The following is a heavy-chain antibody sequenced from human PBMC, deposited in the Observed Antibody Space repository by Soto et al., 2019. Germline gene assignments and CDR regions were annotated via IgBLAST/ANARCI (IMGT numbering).Heavy chain of an antibody. D-gene: IGHD1-26*01. CDR2: ISYDGSNK. J-gene: IGHJ1*01. Sequence: GGSLRLSCAASGFTFSSYGMHWVRQAPGKGLEWVAVISYDGSNKYYADSVKGRFAISRDNSKNTLYLQMNSLRAEDTAVYYCAKDGVPLVSYFQHWGQGTLVTVSS. V-gene: IGHV3-30*18. CDR3: AKDGVPLVSYFQH. CDR1: GFTFSSYG.